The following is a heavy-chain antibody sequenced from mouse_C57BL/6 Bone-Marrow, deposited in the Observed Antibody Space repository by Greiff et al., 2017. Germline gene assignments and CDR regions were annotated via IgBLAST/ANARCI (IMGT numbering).Heavy chain of an antibody. V-gene: IGHV5-9-1*02. CDR2: ISSGGYYI. D-gene: IGHD1-1*01. CDR3: TREGYYGSSWYWYFDV. Sequence: EVKLMESGEGLVKPGGSLKLSCVASGFTFSSYAMSWVRQTPAKRLEWVAYISSGGYYIYYADTVKGRFPISRDNARNTLYLQLSSLKSEATAMYYCTREGYYGSSWYWYFDVWGTGTTVTVAS. CDR1: GFTFSSYA. J-gene: IGHJ1*03.